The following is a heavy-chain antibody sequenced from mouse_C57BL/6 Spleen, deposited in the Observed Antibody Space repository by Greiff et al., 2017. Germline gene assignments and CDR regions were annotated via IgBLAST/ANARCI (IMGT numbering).Heavy chain of an antibody. D-gene: IGHD2-1*01. Sequence: QVQLQRPGTDLVTPSASVTLSCTASGYTFTSYWMHWVKQRPGQGLEWIGNINPSNGGTNYNEKFKSKATLTVDKSSSTAYMQLSSLTSEDSAVYYCASPLYGNFAMDYWGQGTSVTVSS. CDR2: INPSNGGT. J-gene: IGHJ4*01. CDR3: ASPLYGNFAMDY. CDR1: GYTFTSYW. V-gene: IGHV1-53*01.